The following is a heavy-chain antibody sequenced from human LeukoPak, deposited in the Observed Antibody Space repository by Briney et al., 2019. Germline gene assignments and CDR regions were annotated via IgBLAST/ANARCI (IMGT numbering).Heavy chain of an antibody. CDR2: ISGSGGST. D-gene: IGHD3-9*01. J-gene: IGHJ4*02. Sequence: PGGSLRLSCAASGFTFSTYAMSWVRQAPEKGLEWVSGISGSGGSTYYADSVKGRFTISRDNSKNTLYLQMNSLRAEDTAVYYCAKRVTGSDYWGQGTLVTVSS. CDR1: GFTFSTYA. CDR3: AKRVTGSDY. V-gene: IGHV3-23*01.